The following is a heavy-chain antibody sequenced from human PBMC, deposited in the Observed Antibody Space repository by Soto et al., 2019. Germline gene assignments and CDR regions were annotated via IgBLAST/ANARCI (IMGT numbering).Heavy chain of an antibody. J-gene: IGHJ4*02. V-gene: IGHV3-21*01. Sequence: LRLSCAASGFTFTRYSMNWVRQAPGKGLEWVSSISSTTNYIYYADSMKGRFTVSRDNAKNSVYLDMNSLSAEDTAVYYCARESEDLTSNFDYWGQGALVTVSS. CDR2: ISSTTNYI. CDR3: ARESEDLTSNFDY. CDR1: GFTFTRYS.